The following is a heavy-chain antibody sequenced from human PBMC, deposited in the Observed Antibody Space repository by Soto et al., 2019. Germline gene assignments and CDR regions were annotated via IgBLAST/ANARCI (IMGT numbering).Heavy chain of an antibody. CDR3: ATGYCSSTSCYAFWFDP. V-gene: IGHV1-24*01. CDR2: FDPEDGET. Sequence: ASVKVSCKVSGDTLTELSMHCVRQAPGKGLEWMGGFDPEDGETIYAQKFQGRVTMTEDTSTDTAYMELSSLRSEDTAVYYCATGYCSSTSCYAFWFDPWGQGTLVTVSS. CDR1: GDTLTELS. D-gene: IGHD2-2*01. J-gene: IGHJ5*02.